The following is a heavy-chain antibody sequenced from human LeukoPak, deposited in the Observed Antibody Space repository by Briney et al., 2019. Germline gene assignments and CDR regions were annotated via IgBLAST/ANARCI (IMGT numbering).Heavy chain of an antibody. J-gene: IGHJ5*02. D-gene: IGHD1-26*01. CDR1: GFTFSNYR. Sequence: GGSLRLSCAASGFTFSNYRMNWVRQAPGKGLEWVSFISGSSSHVNYGDSVKGRFTISRDNAKNSLYLQMNSLRADDTAVYYCARAGSGRSPDWFDPWGQGTLVTVSS. CDR2: ISGSSSHV. V-gene: IGHV3-21*01. CDR3: ARAGSGRSPDWFDP.